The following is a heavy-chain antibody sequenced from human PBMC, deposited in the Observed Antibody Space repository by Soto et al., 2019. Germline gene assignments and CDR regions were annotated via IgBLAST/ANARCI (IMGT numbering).Heavy chain of an antibody. J-gene: IGHJ5*02. V-gene: IGHV4-59*08. D-gene: IGHD2-21*02. CDR2: IYYSGST. CDR1: GCSISSYY. Sequence: SATLSLTCTVSGCSISSYYWSWIRQPPGKGLEWIGYIYYSGSTNYNPSLKSRVNISVDTSKNQFSLKLIFLTAADTAVYYCARHPSDFWFDPWGQGTRVTVS. CDR3: ARHPSDFWFDP.